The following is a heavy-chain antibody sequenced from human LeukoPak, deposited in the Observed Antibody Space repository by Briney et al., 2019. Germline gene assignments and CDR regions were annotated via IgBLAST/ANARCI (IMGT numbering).Heavy chain of an antibody. J-gene: IGHJ4*02. CDR1: GYTFTGYY. Sequence: ASVKVSCKASGYTFTGYYMHWVRQAPGQGLEWMGWINPNSGGTNYAQKFQGRVTITTDESTSTAYMELSSLRSEDTAVYYCARESEEGSYDYWGQGTLVTVSS. V-gene: IGHV1-2*02. CDR3: ARESEEGSYDY. D-gene: IGHD1-26*01. CDR2: INPNSGGT.